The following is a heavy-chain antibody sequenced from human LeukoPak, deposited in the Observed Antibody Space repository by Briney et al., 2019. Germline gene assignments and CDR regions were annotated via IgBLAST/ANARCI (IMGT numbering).Heavy chain of an antibody. CDR2: IYYSGTT. Sequence: SETLSLTCTVSGGFISYYYWSWIRQSPGKGVEWIGYIYYSGTTNYNPSLKSRVTISVDTSKNQFSLQLRSVTAADTAVYYCAREDPQTTVPEGMDVWGQGTTVTVSS. CDR3: AREDPQTTVPEGMDV. CDR1: GGFISYYY. D-gene: IGHD4-17*01. V-gene: IGHV4-59*01. J-gene: IGHJ6*02.